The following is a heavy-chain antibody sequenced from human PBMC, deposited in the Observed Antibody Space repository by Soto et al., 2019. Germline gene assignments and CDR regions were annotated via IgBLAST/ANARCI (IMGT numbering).Heavy chain of an antibody. CDR3: ARGTSSLSSYINY. V-gene: IGHV5-10-1*01. CDR2: IDPSDSYT. D-gene: IGHD3-10*01. CDR1: GYSFTSYW. J-gene: IGHJ4*02. Sequence: PGESLNISCKGSGYSFTSYWISWVRQMPGKGLEWMGRIDPSDSYTNYSPSFQGHVTISADKSISTAYLQWSSLKASDTAMYYCARGTSSLSSYINYWGQGTLVTVSS.